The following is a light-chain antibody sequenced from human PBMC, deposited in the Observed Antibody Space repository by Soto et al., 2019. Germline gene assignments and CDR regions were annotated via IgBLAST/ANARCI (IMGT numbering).Light chain of an antibody. CDR1: HNTRGY. Sequence: DIQMTQSPSSLSASVRDRVTITCRASHNTRGYLNWYQQKPGKAPKLLIYAESNLQSGIPSRFSGSGSETEFTLTISSLQPEDFATYYCQQSYSTPWTFGQGTKVEIK. J-gene: IGKJ1*01. V-gene: IGKV1-39*01. CDR3: QQSYSTPWT. CDR2: AES.